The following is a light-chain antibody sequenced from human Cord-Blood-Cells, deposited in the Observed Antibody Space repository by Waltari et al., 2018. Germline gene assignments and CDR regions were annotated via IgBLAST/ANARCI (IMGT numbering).Light chain of an antibody. V-gene: IGKV1-9*01. J-gene: IGKJ5*01. CDR3: QQLNSYPP. CDR1: QGISSY. Sequence: DIQLTQSPSFLSASVGDRVTITCRASQGISSYLAWYQQKPGKAPKLLIYAASTLQSGVPSRFSGSGSGTEFTLTISSLQPEDFATYYCQQLNSYPPFGQGTRLVIK. CDR2: AAS.